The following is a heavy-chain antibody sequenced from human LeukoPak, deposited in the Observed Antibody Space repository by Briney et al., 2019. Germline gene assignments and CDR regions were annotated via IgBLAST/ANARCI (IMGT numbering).Heavy chain of an antibody. CDR2: ISWDGGST. J-gene: IGHJ4*02. CDR1: GFTFDDYA. V-gene: IGHV3-43D*03. Sequence: GGSLRLSCAASGFTFDDYAMHWVRQAPGKGLEWVSLISWDGGSTYYADSVKGRFTISRDNSKNSLYLQMNSLRAEDTALYYCAKPKRPAAPGDYFDYWGQGTLVTVSS. CDR3: AKPKRPAAPGDYFDY.